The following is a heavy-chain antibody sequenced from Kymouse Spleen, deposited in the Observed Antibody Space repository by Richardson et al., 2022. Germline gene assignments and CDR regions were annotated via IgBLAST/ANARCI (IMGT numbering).Heavy chain of an antibody. Sequence: QVQLQQWGAGLLKPSETLSLTCAVYGGSFSGYYWSWIRQPPGKGLEWIGEINHSGSTNYNPSLKSRVTISVDTSKNQFSLKLSSVTAADTAVYYCAAYSSSW*YFQHWGQGTLVTVSS. CDR2: INHSGST. D-gene: IGHD6-13*01. V-gene: IGHV4-34*01. CDR1: GGSFSGYY. CDR3: AAYSSSW*YFQH. J-gene: IGHJ1*01.